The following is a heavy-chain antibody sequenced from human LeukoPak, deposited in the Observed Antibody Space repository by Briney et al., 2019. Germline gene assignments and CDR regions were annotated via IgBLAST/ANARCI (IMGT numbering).Heavy chain of an antibody. V-gene: IGHV1-18*01. CDR3: ARDQTYYDFWSGYYRGGMDV. CDR2: ISAYNGNT. D-gene: IGHD3-3*01. Sequence: GASVKVSCKASGGTFSSYAISWVRQAPGQGLEWMGWISAYNGNTNYAQKLQGRVTMTTDTSTSTAYMELRSLRSDDTAVYYCARDQTYYDFWSGYYRGGMDVWGQGTTVTVSS. J-gene: IGHJ6*02. CDR1: GGTFSSYA.